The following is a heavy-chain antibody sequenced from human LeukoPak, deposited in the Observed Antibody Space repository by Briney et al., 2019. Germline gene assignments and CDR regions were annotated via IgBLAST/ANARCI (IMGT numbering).Heavy chain of an antibody. D-gene: IGHD6-13*01. CDR3: ARDRFGQQLAYYYYGMDV. V-gene: IGHV1-18*01. CDR1: GYTFTSYG. CDR2: ISAYNGNT. Sequence: ASVKVSCKASGYTFTSYGISWVRQAPGQGLEWMGWISAYNGNTNYAQKLQGRVTMTTDTSTSTAYMELRSLRSDDTAVYYCARDRFGQQLAYYYYGMDVWGQGTTVTVSS. J-gene: IGHJ6*02.